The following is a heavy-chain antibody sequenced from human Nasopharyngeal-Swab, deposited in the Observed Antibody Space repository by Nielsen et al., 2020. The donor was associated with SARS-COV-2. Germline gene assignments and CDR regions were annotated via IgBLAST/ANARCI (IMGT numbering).Heavy chain of an antibody. Sequence: GESLKISCAASGFTFSSYSMNWVRQSPGKGLEWVSSISSSSSYIYYADSVKGRFTISRDNAKNSLYLQMNSLRAEDTAVYYCARDGYYYDSSGYYPPRYGMDVWGQGTTVTVSS. V-gene: IGHV3-21*01. CDR3: ARDGYYYDSSGYYPPRYGMDV. CDR2: ISSSSSYI. D-gene: IGHD3-22*01. CDR1: GFTFSSYS. J-gene: IGHJ6*02.